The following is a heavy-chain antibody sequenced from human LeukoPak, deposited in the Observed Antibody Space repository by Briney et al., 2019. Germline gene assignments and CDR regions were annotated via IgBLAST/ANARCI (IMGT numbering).Heavy chain of an antibody. CDR3: ARAYSSSWPINYYYYYGMDV. J-gene: IGHJ6*02. CDR1: GYTFTSYD. V-gene: IGHV1-8*01. CDR2: RNPNSCNT. Sequence: ASVKVSFKSSGYTFTSYDINWLRQATGQALGWRGWRNPNSCNTGYAKKFQGRVTMPRNTSISTAYMELSSLGSDDTAVYYCARAYSSSWPINYYYYYGMDVWGQGTTVTVS. D-gene: IGHD6-13*01.